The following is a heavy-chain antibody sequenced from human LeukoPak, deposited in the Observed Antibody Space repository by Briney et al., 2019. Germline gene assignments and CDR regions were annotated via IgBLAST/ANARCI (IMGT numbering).Heavy chain of an antibody. V-gene: IGHV3-23*01. J-gene: IGHJ4*02. D-gene: IGHD2-15*01. CDR2: ITASGTST. CDR3: AKDTRRYCTCSSCYSGWYFDN. CDR1: ALTLSSHA. Sequence: GGSLRLSCAASALTLSSHAMSWVRQAPGKGLEWVSGITASGTSTYYADSVKGRFTISRDNSKNTLYLQMNSLRAEDTAVYYCAKDTRRYCTCSSCYSGWYFDNWGQGTLVTVSS.